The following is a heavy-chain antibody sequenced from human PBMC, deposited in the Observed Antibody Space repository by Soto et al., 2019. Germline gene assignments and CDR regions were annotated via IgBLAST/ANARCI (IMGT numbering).Heavy chain of an antibody. CDR3: ARGRDYYGSGSRTYNWFDP. V-gene: IGHV4-34*01. J-gene: IGHJ5*02. Sequence: QVQLQQWGAGLLKPSETLSLTCAVYGGSFSGYYWSWIRQPPGKGLGWIGEINHSGSTNYNPSLKSRVTISVDTSKNQFSLKLSSVTAADTAVYYCARGRDYYGSGSRTYNWFDPWGQGTLVTVSS. CDR1: GGSFSGYY. D-gene: IGHD3-10*01. CDR2: INHSGST.